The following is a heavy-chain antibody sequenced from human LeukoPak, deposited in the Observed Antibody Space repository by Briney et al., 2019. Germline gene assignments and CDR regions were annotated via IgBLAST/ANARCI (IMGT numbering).Heavy chain of an antibody. J-gene: IGHJ4*02. CDR1: GFTFSIYC. D-gene: IGHD3-3*01. CDR2: ISASGDST. V-gene: IGHV3-23*01. Sequence: PGGSLRLSCAASGFTFSIYCMRWVRQPRGKGLAWVSGISASGDSTYNAEAVRGRFTISRDNSKNMLYLKMNSMGVDDRAVYYCEKGVEWVAGGLIDDWGQGTLVSVSS. CDR3: EKGVEWVAGGLIDD.